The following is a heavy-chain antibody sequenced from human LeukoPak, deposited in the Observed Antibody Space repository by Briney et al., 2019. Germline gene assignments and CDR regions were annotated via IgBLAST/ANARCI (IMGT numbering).Heavy chain of an antibody. V-gene: IGHV3-20*04. CDR3: ARDVTSPEAFDI. Sequence: GGSLRLSCGVSGFTFDDYGMNWVRQAPGKGLEWVSDINWNGASTGYGDSLKGRFTISRDNAKNSLYLQMNSLRAEDTAVYYCARDVTSPEAFDIWGQGTMVTVSS. CDR2: INWNGAST. D-gene: IGHD2-21*02. CDR1: GFTFDDYG. J-gene: IGHJ3*02.